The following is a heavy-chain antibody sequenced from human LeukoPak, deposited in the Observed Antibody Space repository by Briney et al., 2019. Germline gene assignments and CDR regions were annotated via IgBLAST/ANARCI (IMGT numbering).Heavy chain of an antibody. D-gene: IGHD6-13*01. V-gene: IGHV1-18*01. Sequence: GASVKVSCKASGYTFTSYGISWVRQAPGQGLEWMGWISAYNGNTDYAQKLQGRVTMTTDTSTSTAYMELRSLRSDDTAVYYCARGSSSWYGAAYGMDVWGQGTTVTVSS. J-gene: IGHJ6*02. CDR1: GYTFTSYG. CDR2: ISAYNGNT. CDR3: ARGSSSWYGAAYGMDV.